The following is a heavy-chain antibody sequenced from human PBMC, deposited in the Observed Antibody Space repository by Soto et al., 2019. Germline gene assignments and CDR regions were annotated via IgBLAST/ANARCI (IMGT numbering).Heavy chain of an antibody. CDR2: FDPEDGET. D-gene: IGHD3-10*01. CDR1: GYTLTELS. J-gene: IGHJ4*02. CDR3: ATDLRMVRGVITPFDY. Sequence: ASVKVSCKVSGYTLTELSMHWVRQAPGKGLEWMGGFDPEDGETIYAQKFQGRVTMTEDTSTDTAYMELSSLRSEDTAVYYCATDLRMVRGVITPFDYLGQGTLVTVSS. V-gene: IGHV1-24*01.